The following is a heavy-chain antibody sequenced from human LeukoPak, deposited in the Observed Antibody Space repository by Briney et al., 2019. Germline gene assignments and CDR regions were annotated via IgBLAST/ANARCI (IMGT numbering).Heavy chain of an antibody. CDR3: ARGYCGGDCYGD. D-gene: IGHD2-21*02. CDR2: ISYDGNNK. Sequence: GGSLRLSCAASGFIFSTYNMHWVRQAPGKGLAWVASISYDGNNKNYADSVKGRFTVSRDNSKNTLYLQMNSLSAEDTAVYYCARGYCGGDCYGDWGQGTLVTVSS. CDR1: GFIFSTYN. J-gene: IGHJ1*01. V-gene: IGHV3-30-3*01.